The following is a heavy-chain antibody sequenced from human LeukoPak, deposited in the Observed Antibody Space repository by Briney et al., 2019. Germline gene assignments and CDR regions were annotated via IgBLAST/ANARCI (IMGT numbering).Heavy chain of an antibody. V-gene: IGHV3-11*04. CDR3: ARAVTYCSGGSCYSGLPSAY. CDR2: ISSTGTTI. Sequence: PEGSLRLSCAASGFTFSDYYMSWIRQAPGKGLEWVSYISSTGTTIYYADSVKGRFTISRDNAKESLYLQMNTLRAEDTAVYYCARAVTYCSGGSCYSGLPSAYWGQGTLVTVSS. CDR1: GFTFSDYY. D-gene: IGHD2-15*01. J-gene: IGHJ4*02.